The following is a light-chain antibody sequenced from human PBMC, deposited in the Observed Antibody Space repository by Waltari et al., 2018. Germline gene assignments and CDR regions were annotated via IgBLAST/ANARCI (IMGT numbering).Light chain of an antibody. CDR1: QSLQHSNGYNY. J-gene: IGKJ2*01. Sequence: DIVLTQSPLSLPVTPGEPASISCRSSQSLQHSNGYNYLEWYLQTPGQAPQLMIYLGSNRASGVPDRFSGSESGTDFTLKISRVEAEDVGAYYCMQSLQTPYTFGQGTKLEIK. CDR3: MQSLQTPYT. V-gene: IGKV2-28*01. CDR2: LGS.